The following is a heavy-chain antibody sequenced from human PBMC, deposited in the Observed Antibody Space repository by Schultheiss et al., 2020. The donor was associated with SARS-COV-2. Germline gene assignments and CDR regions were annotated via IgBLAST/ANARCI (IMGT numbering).Heavy chain of an antibody. D-gene: IGHD3-3*01. CDR1: GFTFSSYA. CDR3: AKDQPGLSGAIFGVVIIYYFDY. Sequence: GGSLRLSCAASGFTFSSYAMSWVRQAPGKGLEWVSAISGSGGSTYYADSVKGRFTISRDNSKNTLYLQMNSLRAEDTAVYYCAKDQPGLSGAIFGVVIIYYFDYWGQGTLVTVSS. V-gene: IGHV3-23*01. CDR2: ISGSGGST. J-gene: IGHJ4*02.